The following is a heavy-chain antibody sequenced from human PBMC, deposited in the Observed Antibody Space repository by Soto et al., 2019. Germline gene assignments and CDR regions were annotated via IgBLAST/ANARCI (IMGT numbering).Heavy chain of an antibody. D-gene: IGHD6-13*01. CDR3: ARTAAAGKYYYGMDV. CDR1: GYSFTSYW. Sequence: GESLKISCKGSGYSFTSYWIGWVRQMPGKGLECMGIIYPGDSDTRYSPSFQGQVTVSADKSISTAYLQWSSLKASDTAMYYCARTAAAGKYYYGMDVWGQGTTVTVSS. J-gene: IGHJ6*02. CDR2: IYPGDSDT. V-gene: IGHV5-51*01.